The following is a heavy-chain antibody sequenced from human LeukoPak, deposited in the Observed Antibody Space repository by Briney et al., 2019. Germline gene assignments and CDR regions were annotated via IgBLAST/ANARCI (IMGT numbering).Heavy chain of an antibody. V-gene: IGHV1-69*05. CDR3: ATSNYVAAALGYFDY. CDR1: GFTFSSYG. J-gene: IGHJ4*02. Sequence: GGSLRLSCAASGFTFSSYGMSWVRQAPGQGLEWMGGIIPIFGTANYAQKLQGRVTMTTDTSTSTAYMELRSLRSDDTAVYYCATSNYVAAALGYFDYWGQGTLVTVSS. CDR2: IIPIFGTA. D-gene: IGHD6-13*01.